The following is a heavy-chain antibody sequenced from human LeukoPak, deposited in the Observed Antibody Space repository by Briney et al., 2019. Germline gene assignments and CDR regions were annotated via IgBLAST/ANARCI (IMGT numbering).Heavy chain of an antibody. Sequence: GGSLRLSCAAPGFTFSSYSMHWVRQAPGKGLEWVSSISSSRSNKYYADSVEGRFTISRDNAKNTLYLQMNSLRAEDTTVYYCASQYCSSISCYTDWFDPWGQGTLVTVSS. J-gene: IGHJ5*02. V-gene: IGHV3-21*01. D-gene: IGHD2-2*02. CDR2: ISSSRSNK. CDR1: GFTFSSYS. CDR3: ASQYCSSISCYTDWFDP.